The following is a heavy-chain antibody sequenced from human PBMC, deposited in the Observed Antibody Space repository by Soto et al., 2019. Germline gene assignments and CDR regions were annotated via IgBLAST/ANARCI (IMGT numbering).Heavy chain of an antibody. CDR1: GGSISSSSYY. D-gene: IGHD3-3*01. Sequence: SETLSLTCTVSGGSISSSSYYWGWIRQPPGKGLEWIGSIYYSGSTYYNPSLKSRVTISVDTSKNQFSLKLSSVTAADTAVYYCARQDARITIFGVVNVVDWGQGTLVTVSS. CDR3: ARQDARITIFGVVNVVD. CDR2: IYYSGST. J-gene: IGHJ4*02. V-gene: IGHV4-39*01.